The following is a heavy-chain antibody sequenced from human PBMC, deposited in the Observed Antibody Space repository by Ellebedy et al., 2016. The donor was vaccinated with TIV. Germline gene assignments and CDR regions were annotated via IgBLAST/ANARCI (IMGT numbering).Heavy chain of an antibody. V-gene: IGHV3-74*01. CDR1: GFTFSSYW. J-gene: IGHJ4*02. CDR3: ARAGSYLSEAVFY. D-gene: IGHD3-10*01. Sequence: GGSLKISXAASGFTFSSYWMHWVRQDPGKGLVWVSRMDSGGSTTDYADSVKGRFTISRDNAKNTLYLQMDSLRAEDTAVYYCARAGSYLSEAVFYWGQGTLVTVSS. CDR2: MDSGGSTT.